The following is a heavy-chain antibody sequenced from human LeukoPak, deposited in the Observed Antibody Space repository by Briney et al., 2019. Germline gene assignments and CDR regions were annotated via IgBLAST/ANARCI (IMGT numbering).Heavy chain of an antibody. CDR2: IYHSGST. V-gene: IGHV4-4*02. D-gene: IGHD3-22*01. J-gene: IGHJ4*02. CDR1: GGSLSSSNW. Sequence: PSETLSLTCAVSGGSLSSSNWWSWVRQPPGKGLEWIGEIYHSGSTNYNPSLKSRVTISVDKSKNQFSLKLSSVTAADTAVYYCARHDSSGYDFDYWGQGTLVTVSS. CDR3: ARHDSSGYDFDY.